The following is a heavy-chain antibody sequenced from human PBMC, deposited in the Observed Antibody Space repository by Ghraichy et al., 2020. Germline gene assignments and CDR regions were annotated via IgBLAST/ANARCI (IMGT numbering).Heavy chain of an antibody. D-gene: IGHD3-3*01. J-gene: IGHJ4*02. V-gene: IGHV5-10-1*01. CDR3: ARQDTIFGLADGRFEY. CDR1: GYSFTSYW. CDR2: SGPSDSYT. Sequence: GESLNISCKGSGYSFTSYWISWVRQMPGKGLEWMGRSGPSDSYTNYSPSFQGHVTISADKSISTAYLQWSSLKASDTAMYYCARQDTIFGLADGRFEYWGQGTLVTDSS.